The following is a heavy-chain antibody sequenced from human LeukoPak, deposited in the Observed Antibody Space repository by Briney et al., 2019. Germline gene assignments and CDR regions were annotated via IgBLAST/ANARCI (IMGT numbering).Heavy chain of an antibody. CDR2: INHSGST. V-gene: IGHV4-34*01. Sequence: SETLSLTCAVYGVSFSGYYWGWIRQPPGKGLEWIGGINHSGSTNYNPSLKSRVTISVDTSKNQFSLKLRSVTAAATAVYYCARGTSPRLGYYYMDVWGKGTTVTVSS. D-gene: IGHD2-2*01. J-gene: IGHJ6*03. CDR3: ARGTSPRLGYYYMDV. CDR1: GVSFSGYY.